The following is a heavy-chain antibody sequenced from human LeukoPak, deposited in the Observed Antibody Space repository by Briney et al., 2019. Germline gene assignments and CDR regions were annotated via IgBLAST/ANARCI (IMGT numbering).Heavy chain of an antibody. CDR3: AKGHNMLTRHFDF. J-gene: IGHJ4*02. CDR1: GFIFRNYA. D-gene: IGHD3-16*01. Sequence: PGGSLRLSCAASGFIFRNYAMNWVRQAPGKGLEWVSINGGGSVTYYADSVQGRFAIFRDDSKNTLYLQMNSLRAEDTAIYYCAKGHNMLTRHFDFWGQGTLVTVSS. CDR2: INGGGSVT. V-gene: IGHV3-23*01.